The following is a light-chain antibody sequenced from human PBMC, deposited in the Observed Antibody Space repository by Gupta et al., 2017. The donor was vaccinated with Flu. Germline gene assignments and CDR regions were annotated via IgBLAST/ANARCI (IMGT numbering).Light chain of an antibody. CDR3: QHYANLPLT. V-gene: IGKV1-33*01. J-gene: IGKJ4*01. Sequence: PSSLSQSLGDRVTSTCQGSQDITDLLCWYQQRPGKATQILIDDSSNLETVVPSWCSGSGSGTDFTFTINNLQPEDIASYYWQHYANLPLTFGGGTRVDIK. CDR2: DSS. CDR1: QDITDL.